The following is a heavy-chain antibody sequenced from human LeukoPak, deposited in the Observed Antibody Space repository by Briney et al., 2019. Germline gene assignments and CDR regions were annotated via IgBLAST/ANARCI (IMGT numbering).Heavy chain of an antibody. CDR1: GFTFSSYW. J-gene: IGHJ6*02. D-gene: IGHD3-16*01. Sequence: GGSLRLSCAASGFTFSSYWMNWARQAPGKGLEWVASINHNGNVNYYVDFVKGRFTISRDNAKNSLYLQMSNLRAEDTAVYFCVRGGGLDVWGQGATVTVSS. V-gene: IGHV3-7*03. CDR2: INHNGNVN. CDR3: VRGGGLDV.